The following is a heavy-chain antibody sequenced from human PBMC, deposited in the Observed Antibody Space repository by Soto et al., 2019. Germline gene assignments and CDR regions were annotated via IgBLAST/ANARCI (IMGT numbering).Heavy chain of an antibody. CDR2: MNPGSGDT. D-gene: IGHD3-10*01. CDR3: ARMASFGSLNCFDP. J-gene: IGHJ5*02. CDR1: GYTFTNND. V-gene: IGHV1-8*01. Sequence: ASVKVSCKASGYTFTNNDVSWVRQATGQGLEWMGWMNPGSGDTGYAQKFQGRVTMTRDISTATAYMELSSLTSEDTAIYYCARMASFGSLNCFDPWGQGTLVTVSS.